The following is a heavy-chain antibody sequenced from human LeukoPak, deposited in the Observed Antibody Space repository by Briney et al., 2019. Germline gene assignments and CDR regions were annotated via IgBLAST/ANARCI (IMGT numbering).Heavy chain of an antibody. J-gene: IGHJ4*02. CDR3: ARHWETSSWYVDY. Sequence: SSETLSLTRTVSGGSISGYDWSWIWQPPGKGLEWIGYISYSGSTNYNPSLKSRVSISVDTSKNQLSLKLSSVTAADTAVYYCARHWETSSWYVDYWGQGTLVTVSS. CDR2: ISYSGST. CDR1: GGSISGYD. V-gene: IGHV4-59*08. D-gene: IGHD6-13*01.